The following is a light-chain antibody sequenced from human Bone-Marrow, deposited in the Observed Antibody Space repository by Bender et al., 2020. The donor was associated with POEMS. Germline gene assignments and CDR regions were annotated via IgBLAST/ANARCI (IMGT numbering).Light chain of an antibody. CDR2: DVT. CDR3: SSYTRSSTRV. CDR1: SSDIGAYDY. Sequence: QSALTQPASMSGSPGQSITISCTGTSSDIGAYDYVSWYQQHPGKAPKLVIYDVTNRPSGVSARFSASKSGNTASLTISGLQAEDEADYYCSSYTRSSTRVVGGGTKVTVL. V-gene: IGLV2-14*03. J-gene: IGLJ2*01.